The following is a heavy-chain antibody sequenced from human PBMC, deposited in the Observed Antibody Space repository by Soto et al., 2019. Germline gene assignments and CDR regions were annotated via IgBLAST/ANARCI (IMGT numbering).Heavy chain of an antibody. J-gene: IGHJ4*02. Sequence: QVQLQESGPGLVKPSQTLSLTCTVSGGSISSGDYYWSWIRQPPGKGLEWIGYIYYSGSTYYNPSLKXRXTXPXXTSKHQFSLKLSSVTAADTAVYYCARSAYYYDSSGYRPLAYWGQGTLVTVSS. V-gene: IGHV4-30-4*01. D-gene: IGHD3-22*01. CDR2: IYYSGST. CDR1: GGSISSGDYY. CDR3: ARSAYYYDSSGYRPLAY.